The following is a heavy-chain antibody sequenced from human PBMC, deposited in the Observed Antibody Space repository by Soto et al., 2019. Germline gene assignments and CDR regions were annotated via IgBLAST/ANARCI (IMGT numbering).Heavy chain of an antibody. V-gene: IGHV1-18*04. CDR2: ISAYNGDT. D-gene: IGHD2-2*02. J-gene: IGHJ5*02. CDR3: ARDPSNTRRNQIWSGP. CDR1: GYTFTSHG. Sequence: ASVKVSCKASGYTFTSHGINWVRQAPGQGLELMGWISAYNGDTKYEQKFQGRVTMTTDASSSTAYMELKSLSSDDTAVYFCARDPSNTRRNQIWSGPWGPRTQVTVPT.